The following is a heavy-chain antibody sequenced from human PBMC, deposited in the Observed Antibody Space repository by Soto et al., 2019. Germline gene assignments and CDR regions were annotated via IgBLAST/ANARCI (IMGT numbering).Heavy chain of an antibody. CDR1: GYTFTSYA. D-gene: IGHD2-15*01. V-gene: IGHV1-3*01. Sequence: QVQLVQSGAEVKKPGASVKVSCKASGYTFTSYAMHRVRQAPGQRFEWMGWSNAGNGNTKYSQKFQGRVTITRDTSASTAYMELRSLRSEDTAVYYCARDRGHDIVVVVAARRVDYWGQGTLVTVSS. CDR3: ARDRGHDIVVVVAARRVDY. J-gene: IGHJ4*02. CDR2: SNAGNGNT.